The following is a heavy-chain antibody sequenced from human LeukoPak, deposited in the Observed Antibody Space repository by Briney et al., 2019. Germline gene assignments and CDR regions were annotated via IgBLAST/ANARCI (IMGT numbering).Heavy chain of an antibody. J-gene: IGHJ4*02. CDR1: GFTLSNAW. D-gene: IGHD6-19*01. V-gene: IGHV3-15*01. CDR2: INSKSNGGTT. CDR3: TAEFGSGYYFDY. Sequence: GGSLRLSCRASGFTLSNAWMSWVRQAPGKGLEWVGRINSKSNGGTTDYTAPVKGRFTISRDDSKNTLYLQMNSLETEDTAVYYGTAEFGSGYYFDYWGQGTLVTVSS.